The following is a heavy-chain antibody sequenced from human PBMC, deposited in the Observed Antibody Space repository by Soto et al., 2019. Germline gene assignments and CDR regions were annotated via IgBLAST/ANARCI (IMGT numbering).Heavy chain of an antibody. J-gene: IGHJ4*02. CDR1: GGTFSSYA. D-gene: IGHD3-3*01. V-gene: IGHV1-69*13. CDR2: IIPIFGTA. Sequence: SVKVSCKASGGTFSSYAISWVRQAPGQGLEWMGGIIPIFGTANYAQKFQGRVTITADESTSTAYMELSSLRSEDTAVYYCAKNYDFWSGHFDYWGQGTLVTVPQ. CDR3: AKNYDFWSGHFDY.